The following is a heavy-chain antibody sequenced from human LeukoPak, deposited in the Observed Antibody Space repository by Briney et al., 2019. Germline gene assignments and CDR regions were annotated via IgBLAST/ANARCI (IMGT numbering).Heavy chain of an antibody. J-gene: IGHJ4*02. CDR2: IYYSGST. D-gene: IGHD2-15*01. CDR1: VGSISSYY. V-gene: IGHV4-59*01. Sequence: ASEALSLTCTVSVGSISSYYWSWIRPPPRKGLEGIGYIYYSGSTNYNPSLKSRVTISVDTSKNQFSLKLSSVTAADTAVYYCARDRRASAASYDYWGQGTLVTVSS. CDR3: ARDRRASAASYDY.